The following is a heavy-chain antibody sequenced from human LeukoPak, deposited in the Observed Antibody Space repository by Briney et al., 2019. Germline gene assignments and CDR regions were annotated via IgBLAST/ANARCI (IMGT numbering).Heavy chain of an antibody. CDR3: ARDCSSTSRPAFTLYYYYGMDV. CDR1: GFTFTSYA. J-gene: IGHJ6*02. CDR2: ISDSGGSI. Sequence: GGSLRLSCAASGFTFTSYAMSWVRQAPGKGLEWVSAISDSGGSIFYADSVKGRFTISRDNSKNTLYLQMNSLRAEDTAVYYCARDCSSTSRPAFTLYYYYGMDVWGQGTTVTVSS. V-gene: IGHV3-23*01. D-gene: IGHD2-2*01.